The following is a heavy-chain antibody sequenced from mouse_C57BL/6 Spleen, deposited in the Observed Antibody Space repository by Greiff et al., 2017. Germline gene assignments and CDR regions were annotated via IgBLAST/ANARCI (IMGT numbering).Heavy chain of an antibody. CDR1: GYTFTSYW. V-gene: IGHV1-55*01. J-gene: IGHJ2*01. D-gene: IGHD2-4*01. CDR2: INPGSGST. Sequence: QVQLQQPGAELVKPGASVKMSCKASGYTFTSYWITWVKQRPGQGLEWIGDINPGSGSTNYNEKFKGKATLTVDTSSSTAYMQLSSLTYEDSAVYYCAREGIYDYDVYFDYWGQGTTLTVSS. CDR3: AREGIYDYDVYFDY.